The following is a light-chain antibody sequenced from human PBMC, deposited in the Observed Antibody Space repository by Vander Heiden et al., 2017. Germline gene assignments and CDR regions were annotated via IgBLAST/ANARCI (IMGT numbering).Light chain of an antibody. V-gene: IGKV1-33*01. Sequence: DIQMTQSPSSLSASVGDRVTITCQASQDISNYLNWYQQKPGKAPKLLIYDASNLETGVPSRFSGSGSGTDFTFTISSLHPEDIATYYCQQDDNLPITFGPGTKVDIK. J-gene: IGKJ3*01. CDR2: DAS. CDR1: QDISNY. CDR3: QQDDNLPIT.